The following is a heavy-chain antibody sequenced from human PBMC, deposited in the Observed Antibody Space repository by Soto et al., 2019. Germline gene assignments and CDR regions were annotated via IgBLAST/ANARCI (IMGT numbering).Heavy chain of an antibody. CDR3: VKDGSSGWPYYYGMDV. CDR1: GFTFSSYG. J-gene: IGHJ6*02. CDR2: ISYDGSNK. Sequence: PGGSLRLSYAASGFTFSSYGMHWVRQAPGKGLEWVAVISYDGSNKYYADSVKGRFTISRDNSKNTLYLQMSSLRAEDTAVYYCVKDGSSGWPYYYGMDVWGQGTTVTVSS. D-gene: IGHD6-19*01. V-gene: IGHV3-30*18.